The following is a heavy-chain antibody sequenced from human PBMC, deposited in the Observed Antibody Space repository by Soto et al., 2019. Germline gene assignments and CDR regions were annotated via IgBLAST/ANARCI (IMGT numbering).Heavy chain of an antibody. CDR1: GFTFSDYY. CDR2: ISSSGSTI. V-gene: IGHV3-11*01. CDR3: XXXXXXXXXPYYYYYGMDV. J-gene: IGHJ6*02. Sequence: QVQLVESGGGLVKPGGSLRLSCAASGFTFSDYYMSWIRQAPGKGLEGVSYISSSGSTIYYADSVKGRFTISRDNAKNSLYLQMNSLRAEDTAVYYCXXXXXXXXXPYYYYYGMDVWGQGTT.